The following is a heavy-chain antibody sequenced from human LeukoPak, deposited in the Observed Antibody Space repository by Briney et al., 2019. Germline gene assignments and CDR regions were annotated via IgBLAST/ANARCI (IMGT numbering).Heavy chain of an antibody. J-gene: IGHJ4*02. CDR2: INSRGNTK. V-gene: IGHV3-48*03. Sequence: PGGSLRLSCAASGFTFSNYEMIWVRQAPGKGLEWVSYINSRGNTKYYADSVKGRFTISRDNSNNSLYLQMNSLRAEDTAVYYCARDLAQTWGQGTLVTVSS. CDR3: ARDLAQT. CDR1: GFTFSNYE.